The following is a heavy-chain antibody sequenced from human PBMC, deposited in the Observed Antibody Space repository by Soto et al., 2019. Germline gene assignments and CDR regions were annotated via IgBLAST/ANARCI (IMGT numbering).Heavy chain of an antibody. CDR3: AGGIRGKYGMDV. V-gene: IGHV3-74*01. D-gene: IGHD3-10*01. J-gene: IGHJ6*02. CDR1: GFTFSDYW. CDR2: INGDGSRS. Sequence: EVQLVESGGGLVQPGGSLRLSCATSGFTFSDYWIHWVRQAPGKGLVWVSRINGDGSRSDYADSVKGRFTISRDNAENTVYLQMNSLSAEDTAVYFCAGGIRGKYGMDVWGHGTTVTVSS.